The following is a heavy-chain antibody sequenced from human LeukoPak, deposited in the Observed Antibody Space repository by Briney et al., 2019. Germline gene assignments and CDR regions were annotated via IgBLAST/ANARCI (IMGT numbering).Heavy chain of an antibody. D-gene: IGHD3-22*01. CDR2: IYSGGNT. CDR3: ARGAIDG. CDR1: GLTVSSDY. J-gene: IGHJ4*02. Sequence: GGSLRLSCATSGLTVSSDYMSWVRQAPGKGLEWVSLIYSGGNTHYADSVKGRFTISRDNSKNTLYLQMNSLRAEDTAVYYCARGAIDGWGQGTLVTVSS. V-gene: IGHV3-53*01.